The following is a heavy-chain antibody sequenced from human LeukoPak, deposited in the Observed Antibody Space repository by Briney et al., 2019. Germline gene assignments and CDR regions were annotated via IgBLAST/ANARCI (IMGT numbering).Heavy chain of an antibody. V-gene: IGHV1-69*13. CDR2: IIPIFGTA. D-gene: IGHD1-26*01. CDR3: ARVQWELNWFDP. J-gene: IGHJ5*02. Sequence: ASVKVSCKASGGTFSSYAISWVRQAPGQGLEWMGGIIPIFGTANYAQKFQGRVTIAADESTSTAYMELSSLRSEDTAVYYCARVQWELNWFDPWGQGTLVTVSS. CDR1: GGTFSSYA.